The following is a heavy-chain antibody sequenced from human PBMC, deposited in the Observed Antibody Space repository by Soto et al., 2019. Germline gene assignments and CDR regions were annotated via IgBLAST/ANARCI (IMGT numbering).Heavy chain of an antibody. J-gene: IGHJ5*02. CDR2: ISNSSSYI. V-gene: IGHV3-21*01. CDR3: ARGLIVVVTAWPDHYYYDSSGYYQNWFDP. D-gene: IGHD3-22*01. CDR1: GFTFSSYS. Sequence: VGSLRLSCAAYGFTFSSYSMNWVRQAPGKGLEWVSSISNSSSYIYYEVSVKGRFTISRDNAKNSLYLQMNSLRAEDTAVYYCARGLIVVVTAWPDHYYYDSSGYYQNWFDPWGQGTLVTVSS.